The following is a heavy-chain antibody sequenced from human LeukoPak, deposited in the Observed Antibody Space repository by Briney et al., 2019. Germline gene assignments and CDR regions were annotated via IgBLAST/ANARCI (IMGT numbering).Heavy chain of an antibody. D-gene: IGHD7-27*01. V-gene: IGHV3-53*01. CDR2: IYSGGST. CDR1: GFTVSSHY. J-gene: IGHJ4*02. CDR3: ASGGNWGPNPFDY. Sequence: GSLRLSCAASGFTVSSHYMSWVRQAPGKGLEWVSVIYSGGSTYNADSVEGRFTISRDNSKNTLYLQMNSLRAEDTAVYYCASGGNWGPNPFDYWGQGTLVTVSS.